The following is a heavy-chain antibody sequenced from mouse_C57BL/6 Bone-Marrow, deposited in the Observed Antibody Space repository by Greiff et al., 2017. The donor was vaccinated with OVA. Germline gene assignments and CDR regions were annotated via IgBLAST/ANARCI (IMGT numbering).Heavy chain of an antibody. D-gene: IGHD1-1*01. CDR1: GFTFSSYA. CDR2: ISDGGSYT. Sequence: EVKLMESGGGLVKPGGSLKLSCAASGFTFSSYAMSWVRQTPEKRLEWVATISDGGSYTYYPDNVKGRFTISRDNAKNNLYLQMSHLKSEDTAMYYCALLLRSDFDVWGTGTTVTVSS. V-gene: IGHV5-4*03. J-gene: IGHJ1*03. CDR3: ALLLRSDFDV.